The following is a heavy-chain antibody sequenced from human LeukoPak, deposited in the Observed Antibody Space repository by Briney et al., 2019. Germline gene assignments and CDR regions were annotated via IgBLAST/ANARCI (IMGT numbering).Heavy chain of an antibody. CDR3: AKSPRSSGSNYFDY. V-gene: IGHV3-23*01. J-gene: IGHJ4*02. CDR2: ISGNGGNT. D-gene: IGHD6-19*01. CDR1: GFTFSTFA. Sequence: GGSLRLSCAASGFTFSTFAMSWVRQAPGKGLEWVSGISGNGGNTYYADSVRGRFTISRDNSKNTLALQMSSLRADDTAMYYCAKSPRSSGSNYFDYWGQGTLVTVSS.